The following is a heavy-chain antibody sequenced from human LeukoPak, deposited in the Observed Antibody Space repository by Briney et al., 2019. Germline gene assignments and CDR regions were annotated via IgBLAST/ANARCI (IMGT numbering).Heavy chain of an antibody. D-gene: IGHD6-25*01. CDR3: ARLDRGINAAHFDY. J-gene: IGHJ4*02. V-gene: IGHV4-59*04. Sequence: SETLSLTCTVSGGSISSYYWSWIRQPPGKGLEWIGYIYHSGSTYYNPSLKSRVTISVDTSKNQFSLKLSSVTAADTAVYYGARLDRGINAAHFDYWGQGTLVTVSS. CDR1: GGSISSYY. CDR2: IYHSGST.